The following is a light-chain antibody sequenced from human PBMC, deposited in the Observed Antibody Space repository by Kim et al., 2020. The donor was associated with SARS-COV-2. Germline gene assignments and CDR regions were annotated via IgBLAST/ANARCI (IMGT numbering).Light chain of an antibody. CDR3: QKYNTASWT. CDR2: AAS. J-gene: IGKJ1*01. V-gene: IGKV1-27*01. Sequence: TMLCRVRQDFTTSLTWYSRKPGQVPSLLIFAASIFQGGFHSRFSGSGSGTDFFPTDSSLQPEDVTTYFCQKYNTASWTFGQWTKLDI. CDR1: QDFTTS.